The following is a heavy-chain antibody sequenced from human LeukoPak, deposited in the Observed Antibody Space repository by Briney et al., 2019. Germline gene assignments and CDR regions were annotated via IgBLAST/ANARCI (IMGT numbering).Heavy chain of an antibody. CDR2: ISYSGNT. J-gene: IGHJ4*02. D-gene: IGHD6-13*01. CDR3: ARETAAGTLDY. Sequence: SETLSLTCTVSGDSISRYYWTWIRQPPGKGLEWIGYISYSGNTNYNPSLKSRATISVDTSKSQFSLKMNSVTAADTAVYYCARETAAGTLDYWGQGAPVTVSS. V-gene: IGHV4-59*13. CDR1: GDSISRYY.